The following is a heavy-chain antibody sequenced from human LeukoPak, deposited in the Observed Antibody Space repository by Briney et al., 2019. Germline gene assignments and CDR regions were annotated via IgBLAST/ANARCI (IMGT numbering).Heavy chain of an antibody. Sequence: PGGSLRLSCAASGFTFRTYSMSWVRQAPGQGLEWVSGISGSAGSTYYADSVKGRFTIPRGNSKNTLYLQMNSLRAEDTAVYYCAREYSYMDVWGKGTTVTVSS. CDR3: AREYSYMDV. J-gene: IGHJ6*03. CDR1: GFTFRTYS. V-gene: IGHV3-23*01. CDR2: ISGSAGST.